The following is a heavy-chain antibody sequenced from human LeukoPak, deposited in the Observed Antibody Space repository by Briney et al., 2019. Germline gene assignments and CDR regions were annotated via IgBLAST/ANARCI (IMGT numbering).Heavy chain of an antibody. CDR2: ISRSSTSI. Sequence: GGSLRLSCAASGFTFSTYAMNWVRQAPGKGLEWVSYISRSSTSIYYAASVKGRFTVSRDNAKNSLYLQMNSLRAEDSAVYFCTRVEDGSYSSIDYWGQGTLVTVSS. V-gene: IGHV3-48*01. CDR3: TRVEDGSYSSIDY. CDR1: GFTFSTYA. D-gene: IGHD3-10*01. J-gene: IGHJ4*02.